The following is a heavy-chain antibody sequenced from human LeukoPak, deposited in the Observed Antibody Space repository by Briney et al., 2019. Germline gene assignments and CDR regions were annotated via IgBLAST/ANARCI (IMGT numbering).Heavy chain of an antibody. CDR3: ARTDRTGALGRFRMRSDAFDI. V-gene: IGHV3-23*01. D-gene: IGHD3-3*01. J-gene: IGHJ3*02. CDR1: GFTFSNYA. Sequence: GGSLRLSCAASGFTFSNYAMSWVRQAPGKGLEWVSAISGSASSTYYADSVKGRFTISRDNSKNTLYLQMNSLRAEDTATYYCARTDRTGALGRFRMRSDAFDIWGQGTMVTVSP. CDR2: ISGSASST.